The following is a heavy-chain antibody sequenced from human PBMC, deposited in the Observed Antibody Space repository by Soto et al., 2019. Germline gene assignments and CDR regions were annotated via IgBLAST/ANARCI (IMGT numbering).Heavy chain of an antibody. CDR3: ARGDLSSDVY. CDR2: INHSGRT. Sequence: SXTLSLTGAVYGGSFCGYCWTWIRQPPGKRLEWIGEINHSGRTNYSPSLKSRVTISIETSKNQLYLKLSSVTAEEMAVYYCARGDLSSDVYWGQGTLVTVSS. CDR1: GGSFCGYC. J-gene: IGHJ4*02. V-gene: IGHV4-34*01.